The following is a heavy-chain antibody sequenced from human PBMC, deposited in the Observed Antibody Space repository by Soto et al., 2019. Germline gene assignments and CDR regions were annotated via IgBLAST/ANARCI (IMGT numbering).Heavy chain of an antibody. CDR1: GGSFSGYY. V-gene: IGHV4-34*01. CDR3: ARDPFRELGYCSGGSCYSGRRSLDY. CDR2: INHSGST. J-gene: IGHJ4*02. Sequence: SETLSLTCAVYGGSFSGYYWSWIRQPPGKGLEWIGEINHSGSTNYNPSLKSRVTISVDTSKNQFSLKLSSVTAADTAVYYCARDPFRELGYCSGGSCYSGRRSLDYWGQGTLVTVSS. D-gene: IGHD2-15*01.